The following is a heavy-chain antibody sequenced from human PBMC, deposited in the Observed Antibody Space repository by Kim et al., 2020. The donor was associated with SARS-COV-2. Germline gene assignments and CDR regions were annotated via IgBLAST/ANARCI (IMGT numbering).Heavy chain of an antibody. V-gene: IGHV3-21*01. D-gene: IGHD1-1*01. J-gene: IGHJ2*01. CDR3: ATKGTYWYFDL. CDR2: ITTNNFI. CDR1: GFTFSSYN. Sequence: GGSLRLSCAPSGFTFSSYNMNWVRQAPGKGLEWVSSITTNNFIYYADSVKGRFTLSRDNAKNSLSLQMNGLRADDTAVYYCATKGTYWYFDLWGRGTLVTVSS.